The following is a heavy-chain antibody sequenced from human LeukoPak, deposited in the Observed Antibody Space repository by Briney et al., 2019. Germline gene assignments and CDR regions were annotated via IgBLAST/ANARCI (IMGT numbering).Heavy chain of an antibody. CDR3: ARVGVYDYGDYNFDY. Sequence: GASVKVSCKASGGTFSSYAISWLRQAPGQGLEWMGGIIPIFGTANYAQKFQGRVTITTDESTSTAYMELSSLRSEDTAVYYCARVGVYDYGDYNFDYWGQGTLVTVSS. V-gene: IGHV1-69*05. J-gene: IGHJ4*02. CDR1: GGTFSSYA. D-gene: IGHD4-17*01. CDR2: IIPIFGTA.